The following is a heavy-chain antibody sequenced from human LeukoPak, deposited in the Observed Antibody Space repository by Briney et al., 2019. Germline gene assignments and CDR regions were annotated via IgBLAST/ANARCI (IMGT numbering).Heavy chain of an antibody. D-gene: IGHD3-10*01. CDR3: ARDHECYYGSGSYYPGGCDY. CDR2: INPSGGST. Sequence: KPGASVKVSCKASGYTFTSYYMHWVRQAPGQGLEWMGIINPSGGSTSYAQKFQGRVTMTRDTSTSTVYMELSSLRSEDTAVYYCARDHECYYGSGSYYPGGCDYWGQGTLVTVSS. J-gene: IGHJ4*02. V-gene: IGHV1-46*01. CDR1: GYTFTSYY.